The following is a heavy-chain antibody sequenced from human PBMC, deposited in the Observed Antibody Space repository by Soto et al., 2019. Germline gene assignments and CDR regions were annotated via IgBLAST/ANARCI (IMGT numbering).Heavy chain of an antibody. CDR2: IIPIFGTA. J-gene: IGHJ6*02. CDR1: GCTFSSYA. Sequence: SVKVSCKASGCTFSSYAISWVRQAPGQGLEWMGGIIPIFGTANYAQKFQGRVTITADESTSTAYMELSSLRSEDTAVYYCAIGDTAMGYYYYYGMDVWGQGTTVTVSS. CDR3: AIGDTAMGYYYYYGMDV. V-gene: IGHV1-69*13. D-gene: IGHD5-18*01.